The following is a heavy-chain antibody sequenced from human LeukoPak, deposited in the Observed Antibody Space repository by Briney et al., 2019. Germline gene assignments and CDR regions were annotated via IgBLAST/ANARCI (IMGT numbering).Heavy chain of an antibody. CDR3: ARSWSSGYWFPATASFDY. J-gene: IGHJ4*02. CDR2: IKQDGSEK. CDR1: GFTFSSYW. Sequence: GGSLRLSCAASGFTFSSYWMSWVRQAPGKGLEWVANIKQDGSEKYYMDSVKGRFTISRDNAKNSLYLQMNSLRAEDTAVYYCARSWSSGYWFPATASFDYWGQGTLVTVSS. V-gene: IGHV3-7*01. D-gene: IGHD3-22*01.